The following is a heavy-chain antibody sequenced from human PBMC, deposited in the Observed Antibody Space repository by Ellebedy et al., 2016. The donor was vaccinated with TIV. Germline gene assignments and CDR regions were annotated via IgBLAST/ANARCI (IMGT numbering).Heavy chain of an antibody. CDR1: GFTVSSNY. CDR2: IYSGGST. D-gene: IGHD3-16*01. V-gene: IGHV3-53*05. CDR3: AREGDYYYGMDV. J-gene: IGHJ6*02. Sequence: GESLKISCAASGFTVSSNYMSWVRQAPGKGLEWVSVIYSGGSTYYADSVKGRFTIPRDNSKNTLYLQMNSLRAEDTAVYYCAREGDYYYGMDVWGQGTTVTVSS.